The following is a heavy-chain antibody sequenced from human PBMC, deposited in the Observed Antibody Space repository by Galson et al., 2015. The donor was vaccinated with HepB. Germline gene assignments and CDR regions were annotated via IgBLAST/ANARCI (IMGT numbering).Heavy chain of an antibody. D-gene: IGHD5-24*01. CDR2: NFYSGST. CDR1: GGPISSSNYY. J-gene: IGHJ4*02. V-gene: IGHV4-39*01. Sequence: LSLTCAVSGGPISSSNYYWGWIRQPPGKGLEWIGSNFYSGSTYYNPSLKGRVTISVETSKNQLSLKVNSVTAADTAFYYCASGRRDGYRYFDYWGQGTLVTVSS. CDR3: ASGRRDGYRYFDY.